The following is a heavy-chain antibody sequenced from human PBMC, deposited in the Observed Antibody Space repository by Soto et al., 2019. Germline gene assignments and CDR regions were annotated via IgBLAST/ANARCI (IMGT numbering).Heavy chain of an antibody. CDR1: GVSVSSGSDY. Sequence: PSDTLSLTCAVSGVSVSSGSDYLSWVRQPPGKGLEWIGYIYYSGSTNYNPSLKSRVTISVDTSKNQFSLKLSSVTAADTAVYYCAILSVVPAAGLAYGMDVWGQGTTVTVSS. D-gene: IGHD2-2*01. V-gene: IGHV4-61*01. J-gene: IGHJ6*02. CDR3: AILSVVPAAGLAYGMDV. CDR2: IYYSGST.